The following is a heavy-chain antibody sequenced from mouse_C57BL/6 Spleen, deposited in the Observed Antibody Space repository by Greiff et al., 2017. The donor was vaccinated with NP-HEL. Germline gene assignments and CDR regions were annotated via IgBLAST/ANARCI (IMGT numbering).Heavy chain of an antibody. D-gene: IGHD2-3*01. CDR1: GYTFTSYW. J-gene: IGHJ4*01. V-gene: IGHV1-50*01. CDR3: ARRNDGYPAMAMDY. CDR2: IDPSDSYT. Sequence: VQLQQSGAELVKPGASVKLSCKASGYTFTSYWMQWVKQRPGQGLEWIGEIDPSDSYTNYNQKFKGKATLTVDTSSSTAYMQLSSLTSEDSAVYYCARRNDGYPAMAMDYWGQGTSVTVSS.